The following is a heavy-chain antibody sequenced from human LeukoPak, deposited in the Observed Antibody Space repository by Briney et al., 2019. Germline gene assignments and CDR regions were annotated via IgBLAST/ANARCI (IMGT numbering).Heavy chain of an antibody. CDR3: VRGRYNYGYIFDY. V-gene: IGHV3-21*01. Sequence: GGSLRLSCAASGFTFSSYEMNWVRQAPGKGLEWASSISSSSSYIYYADSVKGRFTISRDNAKNSLYLQVNSLRAEDTAVYYCVRGRYNYGYIFDYWGQGTLVTVSS. J-gene: IGHJ4*02. D-gene: IGHD5-18*01. CDR2: ISSSSSYI. CDR1: GFTFSSYE.